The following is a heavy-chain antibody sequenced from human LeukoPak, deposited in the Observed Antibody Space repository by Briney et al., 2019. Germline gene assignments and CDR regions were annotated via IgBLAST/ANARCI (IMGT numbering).Heavy chain of an antibody. D-gene: IGHD6-13*01. Sequence: ASVKVSCKASGYTFTSYAMHWVRQAPGQRLEWMGWSNAGNGNTKYSQEFQGRVTITRDTSTSTAYMELRSLRSDDTAVYYCARGQSIAAAGTVDYWGQGTLVTVSS. CDR3: ARGQSIAAAGTVDY. V-gene: IGHV1-3*02. J-gene: IGHJ4*02. CDR1: GYTFTSYA. CDR2: SNAGNGNT.